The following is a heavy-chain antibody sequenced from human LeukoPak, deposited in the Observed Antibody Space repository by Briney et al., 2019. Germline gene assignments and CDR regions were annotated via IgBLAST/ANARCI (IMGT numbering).Heavy chain of an antibody. D-gene: IGHD1-14*01. J-gene: IGHJ1*01. Sequence: GGSLRLSCSASGFTFSYYDMSWVRQAPGKGLEWVAVVWYDGSNKYYADSVKGRFTISRDNSKNTLYLQMNSLRAEDTAVYYCASSRSRGAESLYFQHWGQGTLVTVSS. CDR3: ASSRSRGAESLYFQH. CDR1: GFTFSYYD. V-gene: IGHV3-33*08. CDR2: VWYDGSNK.